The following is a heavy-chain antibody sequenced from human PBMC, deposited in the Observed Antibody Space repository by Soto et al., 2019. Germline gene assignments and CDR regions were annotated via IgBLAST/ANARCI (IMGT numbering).Heavy chain of an antibody. CDR3: ARGLGYGDFIIYMDV. V-gene: IGHV1-3*01. CDR2: INAGNGNT. D-gene: IGHD4-17*01. J-gene: IGHJ6*02. Sequence: SVKVSCKASGYTFTSYAMHWVRQAPGQRLEWMGWINAGNGNTKYSQKFQGRVTITRDTSASTAYMELSSLRSEDTAVYYCARGLGYGDFIIYMDVWGQGTTVTVSS. CDR1: GYTFTSYA.